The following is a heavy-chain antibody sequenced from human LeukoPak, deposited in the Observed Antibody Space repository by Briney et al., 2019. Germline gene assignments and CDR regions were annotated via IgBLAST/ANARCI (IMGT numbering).Heavy chain of an antibody. V-gene: IGHV3-23*01. D-gene: IGHD2-2*01. J-gene: IGHJ4*02. CDR1: GFTFSSYA. CDR2: ISVSGGST. CDR3: AKPWGMVCSSTSYYI. Sequence: PGGALRLSCAASGFTFSSYAMSWVRQAPGKGLEWVSAISVSGGSTYYADSVKGRFTISRDNAKNTLYLQMNSLRAEDTAVYFCAKPWGMVCSSTSYYIWGQGTLVTVSS.